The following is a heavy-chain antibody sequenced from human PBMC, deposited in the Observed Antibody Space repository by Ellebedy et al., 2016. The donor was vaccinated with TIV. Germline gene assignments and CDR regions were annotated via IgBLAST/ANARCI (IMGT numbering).Heavy chain of an antibody. D-gene: IGHD3-10*01. CDR2: INTDGSST. CDR1: GFIFSSYW. CDR3: TRDDGFGELVFDY. Sequence: GESLKISCAASGFIFSSYWMHWVRQAPEKGLVWVSRINTDGSSTDYADSVKGRFTISRDKAKNTLYLQMNSLRAEDTAVYYCTRDDGFGELVFDYWGQGTLVTVSS. J-gene: IGHJ4*02. V-gene: IGHV3-74*01.